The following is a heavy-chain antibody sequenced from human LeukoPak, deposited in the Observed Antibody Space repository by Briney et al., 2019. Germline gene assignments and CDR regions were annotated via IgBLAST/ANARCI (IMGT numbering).Heavy chain of an antibody. CDR3: ARGVGYCSSTSCYWWFDP. D-gene: IGHD2-2*01. CDR1: GFTFSSYW. Sequence: GGSLRLSCAASGFTFSSYWMHWVRQAPGKGLVWVSRINSDGSSTSYADSVKGRFTISRDDAKNTLYLQMNSLRAEDTAVYYCARGVGYCSSTSCYWWFDPWGQGTLVTVSS. CDR2: INSDGSST. J-gene: IGHJ5*02. V-gene: IGHV3-74*01.